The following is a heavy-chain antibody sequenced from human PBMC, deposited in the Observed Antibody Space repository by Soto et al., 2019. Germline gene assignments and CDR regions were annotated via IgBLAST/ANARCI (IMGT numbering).Heavy chain of an antibody. CDR3: ARVFTRVRGVIIPYYYGMDV. CDR2: IYHSGST. Sequence: PSETLSLTCAVSGGSISSGGYSWSWIRQPPGKGLEWIGYIYHSGSTYYNPSLKSRVTISVDTSKNQFSLKLSSVTAADTAVYYCARVFTRVRGVIIPYYYGMDVWGQGTTVTVSS. CDR1: GGSISSGGYS. D-gene: IGHD3-10*01. V-gene: IGHV4-30-2*01. J-gene: IGHJ6*02.